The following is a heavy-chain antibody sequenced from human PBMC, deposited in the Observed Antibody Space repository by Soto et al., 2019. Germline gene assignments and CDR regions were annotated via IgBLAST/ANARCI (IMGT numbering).Heavy chain of an antibody. CDR1: GFTFSSYG. Sequence: GGSLRLSCAASGFTFSSYGMHWVRQAPGKGLEWVAVIWYDGSNKYYADSVKGRFTISRDNSKNTLYLQMNSLRAEDTAVYYCARDPPPYYYDSSGYHAGYFDYWGQGTLVTVSS. J-gene: IGHJ4*02. D-gene: IGHD3-22*01. CDR2: IWYDGSNK. CDR3: ARDPPPYYYDSSGYHAGYFDY. V-gene: IGHV3-33*01.